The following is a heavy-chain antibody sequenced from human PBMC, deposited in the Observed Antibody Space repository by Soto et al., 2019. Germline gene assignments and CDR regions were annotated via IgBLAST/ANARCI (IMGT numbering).Heavy chain of an antibody. Sequence: QVQLVQSGAEVKKPGASVKVSCKASGYTFTSYDINWVRQATGQGLEWMGWMNPNSGNTGYAQKFQGRVTMTRNTSISTAYMELSSLRSEDTAVYYCARGHRITMVRGVDYYFDYWGQGTLVTVSS. V-gene: IGHV1-8*01. CDR2: MNPNSGNT. J-gene: IGHJ4*02. D-gene: IGHD3-10*01. CDR3: ARGHRITMVRGVDYYFDY. CDR1: GYTFTSYD.